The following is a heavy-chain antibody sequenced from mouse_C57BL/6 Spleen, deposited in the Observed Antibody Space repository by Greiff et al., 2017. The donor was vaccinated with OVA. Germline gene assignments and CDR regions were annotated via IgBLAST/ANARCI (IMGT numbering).Heavy chain of an antibody. D-gene: IGHD1-1*01. CDR3: ARDPITTEGGY. Sequence: VQLQQSGPGLVKPSQSLSLTCSVTGYSITSGYYWNWIRQFPGNKLEWMGYISYDGSNNYNPSLKNRISITRDTSKNQFFLKLNSVTTEDTATDYCARDPITTEGGYWGQGTTLTVSS. CDR1: GYSITSGYY. CDR2: ISYDGSN. J-gene: IGHJ2*01. V-gene: IGHV3-6*01.